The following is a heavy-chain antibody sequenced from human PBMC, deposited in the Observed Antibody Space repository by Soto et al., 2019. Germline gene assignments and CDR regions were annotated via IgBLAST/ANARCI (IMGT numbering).Heavy chain of an antibody. CDR3: ARDGNEVGTGYFDL. D-gene: IGHD1-1*01. Sequence: QVQLQESGPGLVKPSGTLSLTCAVSGGSISSSNWWSWVRQPPGKGPEWIGEIYHSGSTNYNPSLRSRVPISVDKSKNQFSLKLSSVTAADTAVYYCARDGNEVGTGYFDLWGRGTLVTVSS. V-gene: IGHV4-4*02. J-gene: IGHJ2*01. CDR1: GGSISSSNW. CDR2: IYHSGST.